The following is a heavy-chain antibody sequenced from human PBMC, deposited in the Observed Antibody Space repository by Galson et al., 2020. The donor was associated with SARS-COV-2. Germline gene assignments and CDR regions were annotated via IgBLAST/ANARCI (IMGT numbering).Heavy chain of an antibody. CDR1: GFTFSSYS. CDR2: ISSNGGNI. J-gene: IGHJ4*02. CDR3: ARRGYSYSLDY. V-gene: IGHV3-64*01. Sequence: TGGSLRLSCAASGFTFSSYSMHWVRQAPGKGLEYVSAISSNGGNIYYANSVKGRFTISRDNAKNTVFLQMGSLRAEDMAVYYCARRGYSYSLDYWGQGTLVTVSS. D-gene: IGHD5-18*01.